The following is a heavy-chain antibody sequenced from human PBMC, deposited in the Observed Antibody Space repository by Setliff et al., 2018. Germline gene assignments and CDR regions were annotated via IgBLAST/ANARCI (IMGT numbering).Heavy chain of an antibody. CDR3: ATLTGDRGVDY. D-gene: IGHD7-27*01. J-gene: IGHJ4*02. CDR1: GGSISGSNYY. Sequence: LSLTCTVSGGSISGSNYYWGWIRQPPGKGLEGLGTIYHSGSAYYNPSLKSRVTISVDTSKNQFSLNLNSVTAADTAVYYCATLTGDRGVDYWGQGRLVTVSS. V-gene: IGHV4-39*01. CDR2: IYHSGSA.